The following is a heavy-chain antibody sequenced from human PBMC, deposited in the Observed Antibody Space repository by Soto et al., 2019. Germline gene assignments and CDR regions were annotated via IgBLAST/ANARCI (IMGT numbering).Heavy chain of an antibody. CDR1: GLTFSTYA. D-gene: IGHD2-8*02. CDR2: IGGSGTVGRT. V-gene: IGHV3-23*01. CDR3: VNSPDGVDRTNTKDYVMNV. Sequence: EVHLLESGGDLVQPGGSLRLSCTASGLTFSTYAMSWVRQAPGKGLEWVSAIGGSGTVGRTYYADSVKGRFTISRDKHNIPLHIQMDSLKPDDAAVYYCVNSPDGVDRTNTKDYVMNVWGQGSPVTESS. J-gene: IGHJ6*02.